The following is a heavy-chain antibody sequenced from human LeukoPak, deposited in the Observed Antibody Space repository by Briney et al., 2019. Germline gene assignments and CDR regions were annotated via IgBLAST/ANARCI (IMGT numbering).Heavy chain of an antibody. CDR1: GGSISSYY. D-gene: IGHD6-6*01. J-gene: IGHJ5*02. V-gene: IGHV4-59*08. Sequence: SETLSLTCTVSGGSISSYYWSWIRQPPGKGLEWIGYIYYSGSTNYNPSLKSRVTISVDTSKNQFSLKLSSVTAADTAVYYCARHQVSSSSGWFDPWGQGTLVTVSS. CDR2: IYYSGST. CDR3: ARHQVSSSSGWFDP.